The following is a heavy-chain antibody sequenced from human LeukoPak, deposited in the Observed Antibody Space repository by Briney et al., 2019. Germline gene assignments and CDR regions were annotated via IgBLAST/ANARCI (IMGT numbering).Heavy chain of an antibody. J-gene: IGHJ5*02. V-gene: IGHV4-4*02. CDR1: GGSISSGNW. Sequence: PSETLSLTCAVSGGSISSGNWWSWVRQPPGKGLEWIGEIYHTGSSNYNPSLKSRVTISVDKSKRQFSLKLNSVTAADTAVYYCARGGTTVAGTFWFDPWGQGTLVTASS. CDR2: IYHTGSS. CDR3: ARGGTTVAGTFWFDP. D-gene: IGHD6-19*01.